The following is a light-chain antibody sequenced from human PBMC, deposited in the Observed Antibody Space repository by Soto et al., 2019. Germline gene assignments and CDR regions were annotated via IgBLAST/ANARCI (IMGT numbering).Light chain of an antibody. CDR3: QSYDSTLSGYVV. CDR1: SSNIGAGYD. J-gene: IGLJ2*01. V-gene: IGLV1-40*01. Sequence: QSVLTQPPSVSGAPGQRVTISCTGSSSNIGAGYDVHWYQQLPGTAPKLLIYVNSNRPSGVPDRFSGSKSGTSASLAITGLQAEDEADDYCQSYDSTLSGYVVFGGGTKLNVL. CDR2: VNS.